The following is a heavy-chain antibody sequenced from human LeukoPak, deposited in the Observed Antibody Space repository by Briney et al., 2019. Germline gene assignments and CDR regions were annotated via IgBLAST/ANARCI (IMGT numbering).Heavy chain of an antibody. Sequence: GGSLRLSCAASGFTFSSRWMGWVRQAPGKGLEWVANIRNDGLTQYYLDSVKGRFTISRDNAKDSLSLQMNSLRAEDTAVYFCARHGDYCFDLWGQGTLVTVSS. J-gene: IGHJ4*02. D-gene: IGHD4-17*01. CDR1: GFTFSSRW. CDR2: IRNDGLTQ. V-gene: IGHV3-7*01. CDR3: ARHGDYCFDL.